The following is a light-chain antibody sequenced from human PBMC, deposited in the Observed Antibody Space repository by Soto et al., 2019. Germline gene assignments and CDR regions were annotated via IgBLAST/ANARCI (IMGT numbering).Light chain of an antibody. CDR1: QSITNR. J-gene: IGKJ2*02. CDR2: EAS. V-gene: IGKV3-15*01. Sequence: DIVMTQSPATLSVSPGDRVTISCRASQSITNRLAWYQQKPGQAPRLLIYEASTMDTGIPARFSGSGFGTEFTLTISSLQPEDFAVYYCQQYNSCSPCTFGQGTKVEIK. CDR3: QQYNSCSPCT.